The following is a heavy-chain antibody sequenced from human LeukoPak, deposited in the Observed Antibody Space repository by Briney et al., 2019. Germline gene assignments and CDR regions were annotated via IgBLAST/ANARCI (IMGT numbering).Heavy chain of an antibody. CDR3: AKGDSGHDSIFHPPGAFDS. J-gene: IGHJ4*02. CDR2: TNWDGTNT. D-gene: IGHD3-22*01. V-gene: IGHV3-43D*03. Sequence: GGSLRLSCAASGSTFDDYAMHWVRQAPGKGLEWVCLTNWDGTNTLCAGSVKGRFTISRDNNKSSLFLQMNSLKPEDTALYYCAKGDSGHDSIFHPPGAFDSWGQGTLVTVSS. CDR1: GSTFDDYA.